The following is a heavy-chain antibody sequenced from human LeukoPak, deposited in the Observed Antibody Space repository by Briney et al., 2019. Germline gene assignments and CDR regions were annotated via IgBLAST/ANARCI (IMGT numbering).Heavy chain of an antibody. Sequence: PSETLSLTCAVYGGSFSGYYWSWIRQPPGKGLEWIGEINHSGSTNYNPSLKSRVTISVDTSKNQFSLKLSSVTAADTAVYYCTSYDYGVYVGMDVWGQETTVTVSS. CDR1: GGSFSGYY. V-gene: IGHV4-34*01. J-gene: IGHJ6*02. CDR2: INHSGST. D-gene: IGHD4-17*01. CDR3: TSYDYGVYVGMDV.